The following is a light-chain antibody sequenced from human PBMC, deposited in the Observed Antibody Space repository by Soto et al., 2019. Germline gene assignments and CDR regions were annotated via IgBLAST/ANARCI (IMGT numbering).Light chain of an antibody. CDR2: DVN. V-gene: IGLV2-11*01. CDR3: CSYAGSYV. CDR1: SNDIGGYDY. J-gene: IGLJ1*01. Sequence: QSVLTQPHSVSGSPGQSVTISCTGTSNDIGGYDYVSWYQLHPGKAPKLMIYDVNKWPSGVPDRFSGSKSGNTASLTISGLQAEDEADYYCCSYAGSYVFGTGTKVTVL.